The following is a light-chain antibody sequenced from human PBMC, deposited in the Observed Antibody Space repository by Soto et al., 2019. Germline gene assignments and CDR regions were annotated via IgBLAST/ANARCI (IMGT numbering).Light chain of an antibody. CDR2: GAS. CDR3: QQYGSSAWT. CDR1: QSVSSSY. Sequence: EIVLTQSPGTLSLSPGERATLSCRASQSVSSSYLAWYQQKPGQAPRLLIYGASSRASGVPDRFSGSGSGPDFTLTFSRLEPEDFAVYYCQQYGSSAWTFGQGTKVEI. J-gene: IGKJ1*01. V-gene: IGKV3-20*01.